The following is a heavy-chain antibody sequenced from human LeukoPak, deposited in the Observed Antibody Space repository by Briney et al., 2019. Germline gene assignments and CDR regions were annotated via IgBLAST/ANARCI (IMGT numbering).Heavy chain of an antibody. CDR1: GYTFTSYG. D-gene: IGHD5-12*01. V-gene: IGHV1-18*01. CDR3: ARLSGRSGYDLWVYFDY. J-gene: IGHJ4*02. CDR2: ISAYNGNT. Sequence: GASVKVSCKASGYTFTSYGISWVRQAPGQGLEWMGWISAYNGNTNYAQKLQGRVTMTTDTSTSTAYMELRSLRSDDTAVYYCARLSGRSGYDLWVYFDYWGQGTLVTVSS.